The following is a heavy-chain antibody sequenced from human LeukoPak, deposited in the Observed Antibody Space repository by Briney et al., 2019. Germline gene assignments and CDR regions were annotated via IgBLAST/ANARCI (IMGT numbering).Heavy chain of an antibody. CDR1: GFTFSTYG. J-gene: IGHJ6*04. CDR2: IQYDGSNE. CDR3: AELGITMIGGV. Sequence: PGGSLRLSRAASGFTFSTYGMHWVRQAPGKGLEWVAYIQYDGSNEQYADSVKGRFTISRDNAKNSLYLQMNSLRAEDTAVYYCAELGITMIGGVWGKGTTVTISS. V-gene: IGHV3-30*02. D-gene: IGHD3-10*02.